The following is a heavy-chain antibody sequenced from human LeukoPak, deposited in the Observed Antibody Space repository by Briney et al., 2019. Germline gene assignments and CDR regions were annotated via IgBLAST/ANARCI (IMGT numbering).Heavy chain of an antibody. CDR1: GFTFSSYN. V-gene: IGHV3-48*01. CDR3: ARTRGYNYGYSDD. Sequence: PGGSLRLSCAASGFTFSSYNMNWVRQAPGKGLEGVSYISGGSTVIDYADSVRGRFTISRDNAKNSLYLQMNSLRGEDTAVYYCARTRGYNYGYSDDWGQGTLVTVSS. CDR2: ISGGSTVI. D-gene: IGHD5-18*01. J-gene: IGHJ4*02.